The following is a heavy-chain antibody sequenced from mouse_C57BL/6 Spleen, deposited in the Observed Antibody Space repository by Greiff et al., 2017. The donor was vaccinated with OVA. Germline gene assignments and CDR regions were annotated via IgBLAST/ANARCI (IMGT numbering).Heavy chain of an antibody. CDR1: GFSLTSYG. CDR2: IWSGGST. Sequence: VQLQQSGPGLVQPSQSLSITCTVSGFSLTSYGVHWVRQSPGKGLEWLGVIWSGGSTDYNAAFISRLSISKDNSKSQVFFKMNSLQADDTAIYYCASSTVVPGAFAYWGQGTLVTVSA. CDR3: ASSTVVPGAFAY. D-gene: IGHD1-1*01. V-gene: IGHV2-2*01. J-gene: IGHJ3*01.